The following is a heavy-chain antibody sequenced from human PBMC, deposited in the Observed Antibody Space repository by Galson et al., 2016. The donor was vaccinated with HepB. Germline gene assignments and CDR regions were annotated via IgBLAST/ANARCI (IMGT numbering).Heavy chain of an antibody. V-gene: IGHV3-30*18. Sequence: SLRLSCAASGFTFSSYGMHWVRQAPGKGLEWVAVISYDGSNKYYADSVKGRFTISRDNSKNTLYLQMNSLRAEDTAVYYCAKDKWVGSGWSWYYVVYWGQGTLVTVSS. J-gene: IGHJ4*02. CDR3: AKDKWVGSGWSWYYVVY. CDR2: ISYDGSNK. CDR1: GFTFSSYG. D-gene: IGHD6-19*01.